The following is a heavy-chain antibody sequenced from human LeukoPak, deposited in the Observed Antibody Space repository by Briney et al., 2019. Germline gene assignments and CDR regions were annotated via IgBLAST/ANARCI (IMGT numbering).Heavy chain of an antibody. D-gene: IGHD2-21*01. CDR3: ARDPGRFPTSPTDS. V-gene: IGHV3-23*01. J-gene: IGHJ4*02. CDR1: GFTFSNYA. CDR2: VSGSGATT. Sequence: PGGSLRLSCAASGFTFSNYAMSWVRQDPGKGLAWVSTVSGSGATTYYADSVKGRFTISRDNSKNTLYLQMISLRVDDTAVYYCARDPGRFPTSPTDSWGQGSLVTVSS.